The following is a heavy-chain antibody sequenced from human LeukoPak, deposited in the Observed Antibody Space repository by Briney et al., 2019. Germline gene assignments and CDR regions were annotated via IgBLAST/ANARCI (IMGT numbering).Heavy chain of an antibody. CDR3: ARAPYYYDSSGYYVPDAFDI. V-gene: IGHV1-2*02. Sequence: ASVKVSCKAYGYTFSGYYMHWVRQAPGQGLEWMGWINPKSGGTNYAQKFQGRVTMTRDTSISTAYMELSRLRSDDTAVYYCARAPYYYDSSGYYVPDAFDIWGQGTMVTVSS. J-gene: IGHJ3*02. CDR1: GYTFSGYY. CDR2: INPKSGGT. D-gene: IGHD3-22*01.